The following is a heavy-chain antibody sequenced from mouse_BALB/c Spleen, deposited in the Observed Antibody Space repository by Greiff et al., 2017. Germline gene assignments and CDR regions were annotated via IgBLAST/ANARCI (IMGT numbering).Heavy chain of an antibody. CDR2: IWAGGST. D-gene: IGHD2-10*01. J-gene: IGHJ4*01. CDR1: GFSLTSYG. V-gene: IGHV2-9*02. CDR3: ASSAYYEEYYYAMDY. Sequence: VKLVESGPGLVAPSQSLSITCTVSGFSLTSYGVHWVRQPPGKGLEWLGVIWAGGSTNYNSALMSRLSISKDNSKSQVFLKMNSLQTDDTAMYYCASSAYYEEYYYAMDYWGQGTSVTVSS.